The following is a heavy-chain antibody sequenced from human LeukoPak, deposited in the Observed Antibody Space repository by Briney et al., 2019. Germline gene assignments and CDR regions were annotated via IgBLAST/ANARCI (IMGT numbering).Heavy chain of an antibody. D-gene: IGHD5-18*01. J-gene: IGHJ4*02. CDR3: AREARGYSYGARYDIDY. CDR2: ISYDGSNK. V-gene: IGHV3-30-3*01. CDR1: GFTFSSYA. Sequence: GGSLRLSCAASGFTFSSYAMHWVRQAPGKGLEWVAVISYDGSNKYYADSVKGRFTISRDNSKNTLYLQMNSLRAEDTAVYYCAREARGYSYGARYDIDYWGQGTLVTVSS.